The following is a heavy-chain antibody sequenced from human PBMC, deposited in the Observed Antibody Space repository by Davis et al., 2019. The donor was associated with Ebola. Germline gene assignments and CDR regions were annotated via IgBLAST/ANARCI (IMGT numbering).Heavy chain of an antibody. D-gene: IGHD6-25*01. CDR2: ISTEGGSK. Sequence: PGGSLRLSCAASGFTFSAAVMHWVRQAPGKGLEWVAAISTEGGSKFYPDSVKGRFTISRDNSMDTVYLQMDSLRVEDTAVYFCAREGHSSGFCGCFDCWGQGILVTVSS. CDR3: AREGHSSGFCGCFDC. J-gene: IGHJ4*02. CDR1: GFTFSAAV. V-gene: IGHV3-30-3*01.